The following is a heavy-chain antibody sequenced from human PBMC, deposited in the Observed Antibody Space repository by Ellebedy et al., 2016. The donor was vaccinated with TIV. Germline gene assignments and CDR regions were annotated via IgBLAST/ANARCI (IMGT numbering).Heavy chain of an antibody. CDR1: GGSFSGYF. CDR2: INPSGTI. CDR3: GRELGMGRGAMDV. J-gene: IGHJ6*02. Sequence: MPSETLSLTCAVYGGSFSGYFWSWIRQPPGKGLEWIGEINPSGTINYNPSLKSRVTISVDTPKNQFSLRLTSVTAADTAVYYCGRELGMGRGAMDVWGQGTTVTVSS. D-gene: IGHD7-27*01. V-gene: IGHV4-34*01.